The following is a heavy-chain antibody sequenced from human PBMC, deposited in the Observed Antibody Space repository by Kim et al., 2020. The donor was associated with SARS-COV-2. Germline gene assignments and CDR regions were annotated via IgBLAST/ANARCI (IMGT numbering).Heavy chain of an antibody. V-gene: IGHV4-34*01. CDR3: AAGSGYDSI. J-gene: IGHJ4*02. Sequence: SETLSLTCAVYGGSFSGYYWSWIRQPPGKGLEWIGEINHRGSTNYNPSLKSRVTISVDTSKNQFSLKLSSVTAADTAVYYCAAGSGYDSIWGQGTLVTVSS. CDR1: GGSFSGYY. D-gene: IGHD5-12*01. CDR2: INHRGST.